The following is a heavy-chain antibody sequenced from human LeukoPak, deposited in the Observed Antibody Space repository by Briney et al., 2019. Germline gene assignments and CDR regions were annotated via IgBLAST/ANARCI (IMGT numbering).Heavy chain of an antibody. CDR3: AREYSGSFDY. CDR2: IDSSGGTV. CDR1: GFTFSDYY. D-gene: IGHD1-26*01. V-gene: IGHV3-11*04. J-gene: IGHJ4*02. Sequence: GGSLRLSCAASGFTFSDYYISWIRQAPGKGLNWISYIDSSGGTVYYADSVKGRFTISRDNAKNSLYLQMNSLRAEDTAVYYCAREYSGSFDYWGQGTLGTVSS.